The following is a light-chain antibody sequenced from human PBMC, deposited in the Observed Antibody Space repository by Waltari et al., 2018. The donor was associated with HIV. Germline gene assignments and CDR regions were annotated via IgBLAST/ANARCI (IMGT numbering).Light chain of an antibody. CDR2: DVS. Sequence: QSALTQPASVSGSPGQSITISCPGTSRDVGGYNYVSWYQQHPGKAPKLMIYDVSNRPSGVSNRFSGSKSGNTASLTISGLQAEDEADYYCSSYTSSSPYAFGTGTKVTVL. J-gene: IGLJ1*01. CDR1: SRDVGGYNY. CDR3: SSYTSSSPYA. V-gene: IGLV2-14*03.